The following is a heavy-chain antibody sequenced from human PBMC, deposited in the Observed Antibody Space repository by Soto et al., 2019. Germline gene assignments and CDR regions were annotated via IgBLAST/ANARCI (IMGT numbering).Heavy chain of an antibody. CDR2: ISGSGGST. V-gene: IGHV3-23*01. Sequence: EVQLLESGGGLVQPGGSLRLSCAASGFTFSSYAMSWVRQAPGKGLEWVSAISGSGGSTYYADSVKGGFTISRDNSKNTLYQQMNSLRAEDTAVYYCAKYIVVRSMYYFDYWGQGTLVTVSS. CDR1: GFTFSSYA. J-gene: IGHJ4*02. CDR3: AKYIVVRSMYYFDY. D-gene: IGHD2-15*01.